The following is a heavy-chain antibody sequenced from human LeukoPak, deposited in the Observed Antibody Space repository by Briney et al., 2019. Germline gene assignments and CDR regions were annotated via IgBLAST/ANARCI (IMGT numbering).Heavy chain of an antibody. CDR2: INPSGGST. CDR1: GYTFTSYY. Sequence: ASVKVSFKTSGYTFTSYYMHWVRQAPGQGLEWMGIINPSGGSTSYTQKFQGRVTMTRDTPTSTVYMELSSLRYEDTAVYYCARESPGGLGFDPWGQGTLVTVSS. D-gene: IGHD3-16*01. V-gene: IGHV1-46*01. J-gene: IGHJ5*02. CDR3: ARESPGGLGFDP.